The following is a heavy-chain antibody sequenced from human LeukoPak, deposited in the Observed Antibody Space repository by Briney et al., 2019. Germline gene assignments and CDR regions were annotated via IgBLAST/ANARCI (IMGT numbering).Heavy chain of an antibody. CDR3: ARDSTYYCEGYWFDP. D-gene: IGHD3-22*01. J-gene: IGHJ5*02. CDR1: GYTFTSYD. Sequence: ASVKVSCKASGYTFTSYDINWVRQATGQGLEWMGWMNPNSGNTGYARKFQGRVTMTRNTSISTAYMELSSLRSEDTAVYYCARDSTYYCEGYWFDPWGQGTLVTVSS. V-gene: IGHV1-8*01. CDR2: MNPNSGNT.